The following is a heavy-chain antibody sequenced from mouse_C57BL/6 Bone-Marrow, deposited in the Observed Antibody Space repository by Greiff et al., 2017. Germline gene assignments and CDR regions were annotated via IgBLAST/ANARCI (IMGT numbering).Heavy chain of an antibody. D-gene: IGHD3-2*02. J-gene: IGHJ3*01. CDR2: IYPGGGYT. V-gene: IGHV1-63*01. CDR3: ARGAYSSGGGWFAY. Sequence: VKLQESGAELVRPGTSVKMSCKASGYTFTNYWIGWAKQRPGHGLEWIGDIYPGGGYTNYNEKFKGKATLTADKSSSTAYMQFSSLTSEDSAIYYCARGAYSSGGGWFAYWGQGTLVTVSA. CDR1: GYTFTNYW.